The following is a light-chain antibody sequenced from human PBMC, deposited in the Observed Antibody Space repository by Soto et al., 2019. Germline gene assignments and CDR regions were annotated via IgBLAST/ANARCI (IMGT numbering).Light chain of an antibody. CDR2: EVS. V-gene: IGLV2-8*01. CDR3: SSYAGSVNFV. J-gene: IGLJ1*01. CDR1: SXDVGANNDY. Sequence: QSALTQPPSASGSPGQSVTISCTGTSXDVGANNDYVSWYQQHPGKVPKLMIYEVSKWPPGVPDRFSGSKSGNTASLTVSGLQADVEADYYCSSYAGSVNFVFGTGTKITVL.